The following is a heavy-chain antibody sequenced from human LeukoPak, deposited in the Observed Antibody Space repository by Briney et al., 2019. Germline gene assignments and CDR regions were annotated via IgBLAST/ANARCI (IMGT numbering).Heavy chain of an antibody. J-gene: IGHJ5*02. V-gene: IGHV1-2*02. CDR3: ARGQMGLGYCSGGSCYSFRGGWFDP. D-gene: IGHD2-15*01. CDR2: INPNSGGT. Sequence: ASVKVSCKASGYTFTGYYMHWVRQAPGQGLEWMGWINPNSGGTNYAQKFQGRVTMTRDTSISTACMELSSLRSEDTAVYYCARGQMGLGYCSGGSCYSFRGGWFDPWGQGTLVTVSS. CDR1: GYTFTGYY.